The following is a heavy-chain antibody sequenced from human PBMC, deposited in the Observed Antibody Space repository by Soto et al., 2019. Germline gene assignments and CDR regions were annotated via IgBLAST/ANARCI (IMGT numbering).Heavy chain of an antibody. CDR2: IIPIFGTA. V-gene: IGHV1-69*13. Sequence: GASVKVSCKASGGTFSSYAISWVRQAPGQGLEWMGGIIPIFGTANYAQKFQGRVTITADEPTSTAYMELSSLRSEDTAVYYCARDRANYYDSSGYYFDYWGQGTLVTVSS. CDR1: GGTFSSYA. J-gene: IGHJ4*02. D-gene: IGHD3-22*01. CDR3: ARDRANYYDSSGYYFDY.